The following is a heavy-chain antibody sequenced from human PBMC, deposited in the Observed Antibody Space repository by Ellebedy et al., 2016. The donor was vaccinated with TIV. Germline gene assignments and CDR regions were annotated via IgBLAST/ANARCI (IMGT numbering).Heavy chain of an antibody. V-gene: IGHV4-31*03. CDR2: IYYSGST. D-gene: IGHD3-3*01. CDR1: GGSISSGGYY. J-gene: IGHJ6*03. Sequence: SETLSLTXTVSGGSISSGGYYWSWIRQHPGKGLEWIGYIYYSGSTYYNPSLKSRVTISVDTSKNQFSLKLSSVTAADTAVYYCARGSYDFWSGTGGGYYYYMDVWGKGTTVTVSS. CDR3: ARGSYDFWSGTGGGYYYYMDV.